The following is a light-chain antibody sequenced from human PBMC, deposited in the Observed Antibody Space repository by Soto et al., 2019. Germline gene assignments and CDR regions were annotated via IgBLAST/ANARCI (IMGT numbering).Light chain of an antibody. CDR3: QQSYSIPLT. V-gene: IGKV1-39*01. CDR2: PPS. Sequence: DIQLTQSASSLSASVRNRVTITCQASQRINTYMNWYQHKPGKAPNLLIFPPSTLQSGVPSRFSGSGSGTDFTLTISSLQPEDFATYYCQQSYSIPLTFGGGTKVDIK. CDR1: QRINTY. J-gene: IGKJ4*01.